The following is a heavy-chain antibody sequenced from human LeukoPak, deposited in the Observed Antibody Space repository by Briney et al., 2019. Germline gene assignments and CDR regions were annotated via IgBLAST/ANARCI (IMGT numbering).Heavy chain of an antibody. CDR2: IYSGGTT. CDR1: GFTVRSNY. Sequence: GGSLRLSCAASGFTVRSNYMNWFCQAPGEGLESVSVIYSGGTTYYADSVKGRFTTSRDNSKNTVYLQMNSLRADDTAVYYCARVSTMIRGMHDTFDVWGQGTVVTVSS. CDR3: ARVSTMIRGMHDTFDV. J-gene: IGHJ3*01. V-gene: IGHV3-53*01. D-gene: IGHD3-10*01.